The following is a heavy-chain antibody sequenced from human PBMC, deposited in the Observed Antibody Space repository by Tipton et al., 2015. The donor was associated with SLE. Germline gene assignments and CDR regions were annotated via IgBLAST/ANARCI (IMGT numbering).Heavy chain of an antibody. CDR3: AREGSSGWFYWYFDL. D-gene: IGHD6-19*01. CDR2: IYYSGST. J-gene: IGHJ2*01. Sequence: TLSLTCTVSGGSISSHYWSWIRQPPGKGLEWIGYIYYSGSTNSNPSLKSRVTISVDTSKNQFSLKLSSVTAADTAVYYCAREGSSGWFYWYFDLWGRGTLVTVSS. CDR1: GGSISSHY. V-gene: IGHV4-59*11.